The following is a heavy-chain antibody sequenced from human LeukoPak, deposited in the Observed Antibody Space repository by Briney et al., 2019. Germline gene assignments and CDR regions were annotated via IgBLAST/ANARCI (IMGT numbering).Heavy chain of an antibody. Sequence: ASVKVSCKVSGYTLTELSMHWVRQAPGKGLEWMGGFDPEDGETIYAQKFQGRVAMTEDTSTDTAYMELRSLRSDDTAVYYCARDYYDSSGYYYVFAYRGQGTLVTVSS. CDR3: ARDYYDSSGYYYVFAY. J-gene: IGHJ4*02. V-gene: IGHV1-24*01. CDR1: GYTLTELS. CDR2: FDPEDGET. D-gene: IGHD3-22*01.